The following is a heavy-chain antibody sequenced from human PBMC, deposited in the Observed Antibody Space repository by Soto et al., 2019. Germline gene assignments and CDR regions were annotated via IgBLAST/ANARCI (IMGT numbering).Heavy chain of an antibody. D-gene: IGHD1-26*01. V-gene: IGHV3-33*01. Sequence: GWSLRLSCAASGFTFSSYGMHWVRQAPGKGLEWVAVIWYDGSNKYYADSVKGRFTISRDNSKNTLYLQMNSLRAEDTAVYYCARESVGATSWDYGMDVWGQGTTVTVSS. CDR2: IWYDGSNK. J-gene: IGHJ6*02. CDR3: ARESVGATSWDYGMDV. CDR1: GFTFSSYG.